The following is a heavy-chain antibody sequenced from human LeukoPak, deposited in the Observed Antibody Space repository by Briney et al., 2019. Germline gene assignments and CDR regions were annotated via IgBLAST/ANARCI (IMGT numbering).Heavy chain of an antibody. J-gene: IGHJ4*02. D-gene: IGHD2-2*01. CDR1: GYNFYGYF. CDR3: ARPAVVSSAMDLEY. V-gene: IGHV1-2*02. Sequence: GASVKVSCKASGYNFYGYFIHWVRQAPGLGLEWMGWINPNSGGTNYAQQFQGRVTMTRDTSSSIVYTELSSLGSDDTAMYYCARPAVVSSAMDLEYWGQGTLVSVSS. CDR2: INPNSGGT.